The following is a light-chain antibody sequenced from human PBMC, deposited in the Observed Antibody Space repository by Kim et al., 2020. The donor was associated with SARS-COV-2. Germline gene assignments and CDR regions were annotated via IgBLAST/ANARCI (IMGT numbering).Light chain of an antibody. CDR1: TSNIGNNY. J-gene: IGLJ1*01. CDR3: GTWDSSLSAYV. Sequence: QKVTISCSGSTSNIGNNYVAWYQQVPGTAPKLLIYDNGKRPSGIPDRFSGSKSGTSATLGITGLQTGDEADYYCGTWDSSLSAYVFGTGTKVTVL. V-gene: IGLV1-51*01. CDR2: DNG.